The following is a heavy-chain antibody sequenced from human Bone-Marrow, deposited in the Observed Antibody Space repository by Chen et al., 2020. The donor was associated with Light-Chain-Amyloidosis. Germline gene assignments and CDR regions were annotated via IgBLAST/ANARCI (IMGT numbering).Heavy chain of an antibody. Sequence: GSGPGLVKPSQTLSLICSVSGASMTNGSHYWSWIRLPAGKGLEWIGRIYTSGNTNYSPSLKSRVTISVDTSKNQFSLKLNSVTAADTAVYYCAREGTAMGRGQFLNFFYYMDVWGKGTTVTVSS. J-gene: IGHJ6*03. V-gene: IGHV4-61*02. CDR1: GASMTNGSHY. CDR3: AREGTAMGRGQFLNFFYYMDV. CDR2: IYTSGNT. D-gene: IGHD5-18*01.